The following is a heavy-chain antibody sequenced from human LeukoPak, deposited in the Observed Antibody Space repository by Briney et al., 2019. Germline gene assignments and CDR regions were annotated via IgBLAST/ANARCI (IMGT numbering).Heavy chain of an antibody. CDR2: IRYDGSNK. CDR3: AKDTPDYDFWSGYPEGFDI. CDR1: GFTFSSHG. J-gene: IGHJ3*02. D-gene: IGHD3-3*01. V-gene: IGHV3-30*02. Sequence: PGGSLRLSCAASGFTFSSHGMHWVRQAPGKGLEWVAFIRYDGSNKYYADSVKGRFTISRDNSKNTLYLQMNSLRAEDTAVYYCAKDTPDYDFWSGYPEGFDIWGQGTMVTVSS.